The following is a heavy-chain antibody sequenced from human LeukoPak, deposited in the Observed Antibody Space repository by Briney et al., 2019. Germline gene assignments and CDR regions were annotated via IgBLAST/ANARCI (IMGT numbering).Heavy chain of an antibody. CDR2: IKQDGSEK. J-gene: IGHJ4*02. Sequence: GGSLRLSCAASGFTFSRFWMSWVRQAPGKGLEWVANIKQDGSEKYYVDSVKGRFTISRDNARNSLYLQMNSLRAEDTAVFYCARDGTYTDYDPDFDIWGQGTVVTVSS. D-gene: IGHD5-12*01. CDR3: ARDGTYTDYDPDFDI. CDR1: GFTFSRFW. V-gene: IGHV3-7*04.